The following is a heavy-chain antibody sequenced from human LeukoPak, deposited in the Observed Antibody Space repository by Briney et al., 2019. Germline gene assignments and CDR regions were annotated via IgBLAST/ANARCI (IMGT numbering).Heavy chain of an antibody. CDR2: IYYSGST. V-gene: IGHV4-59*01. CDR1: GGSISSYY. CDR3: ATTSTGDYYDYYMDV. D-gene: IGHD2-8*02. Sequence: PSETLSLTCTVSGGSISSYYWSWIRQPPGTGLEWIGYIYYSGSTNYNPSLKSRVTISVDTSKNQFSLKLSSVTAADTAVYYCATTSTGDYYDYYMDVWGKDPTVSVSS. J-gene: IGHJ6*03.